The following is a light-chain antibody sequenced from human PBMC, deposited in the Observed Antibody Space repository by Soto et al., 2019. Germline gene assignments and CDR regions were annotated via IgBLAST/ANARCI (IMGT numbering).Light chain of an antibody. CDR2: DAS. J-gene: IGKJ2*01. CDR3: QQYTRYPYT. V-gene: IGKV1-5*01. Sequence: DIQMTQSPSTLSASAGDRVSISCRASQSLDKWLAWYQQKPGEAPKLLVSDASNLESGVSSWFTGSGSGTEFTLTISSLQPDDFATYYCQQYTRYPYTFGQGTKLEIK. CDR1: QSLDKW.